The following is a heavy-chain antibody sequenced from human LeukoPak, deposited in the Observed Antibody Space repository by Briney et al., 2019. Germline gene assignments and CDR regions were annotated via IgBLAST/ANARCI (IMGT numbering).Heavy chain of an antibody. J-gene: IGHJ3*02. CDR1: GYTFTGYY. CDR2: INPNSGGT. Sequence: ASVKVSCKASGYTFTGYYMHWVRQAPGQGLEWMGWINPNSGGTNYAQKFQGRVTMTRDTSISTAYTELSRLRSDDTAVYYCARCPWYCSGGSCYSLAFDIWGQGTMVTVSS. D-gene: IGHD2-15*01. CDR3: ARCPWYCSGGSCYSLAFDI. V-gene: IGHV1-2*02.